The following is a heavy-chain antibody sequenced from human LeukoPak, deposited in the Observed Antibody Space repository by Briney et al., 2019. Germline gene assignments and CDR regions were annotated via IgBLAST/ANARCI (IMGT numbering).Heavy chain of an antibody. CDR2: ISGSGGST. J-gene: IGHJ4*02. Sequence: GGSLRLSCAASGFTFSSYAMSWVRQAPGKGLEWVSAISGSGGSTFYAGSVKGRFTISRDNSKNTLYLQMNSLRAEDTALYYCAKDYFTYSSGWYYFDYWGQGTLVAVSS. D-gene: IGHD6-19*01. CDR3: AKDYFTYSSGWYYFDY. CDR1: GFTFSSYA. V-gene: IGHV3-23*01.